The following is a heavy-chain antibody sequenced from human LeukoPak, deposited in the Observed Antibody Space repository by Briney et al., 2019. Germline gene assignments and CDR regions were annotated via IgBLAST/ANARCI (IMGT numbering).Heavy chain of an antibody. Sequence: SETLSLTCAAYGGSFSGYYWSWIRQPPGKGLEWIGEINHSGSTNYNPSLKSRVTISVDTSKNQFSLKLSSVTAADTAVYYCARGSAAHYYYYMDVWGKGTTVTVSS. CDR3: ARGSAAHYYYYMDV. D-gene: IGHD2-15*01. CDR2: INHSGST. CDR1: GGSFSGYY. J-gene: IGHJ6*03. V-gene: IGHV4-34*01.